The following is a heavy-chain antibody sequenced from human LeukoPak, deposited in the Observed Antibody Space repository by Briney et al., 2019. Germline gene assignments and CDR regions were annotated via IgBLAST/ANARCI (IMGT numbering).Heavy chain of an antibody. D-gene: IGHD3-22*01. CDR3: ARAGDSANLA. J-gene: IGHJ5*02. CDR2: INPRGGST. V-gene: IGHV1-46*01. CDR1: DYTVTNNN. Sequence: ASVKVSCKASDYTVTNNNKRWLRQATGQRLEWMGMINPRGGSTSYAQNFKGRVTMTRDTFISTAYMELSRLRSDDTDDYYCARAGDSANLAWGQGTLVTVSS.